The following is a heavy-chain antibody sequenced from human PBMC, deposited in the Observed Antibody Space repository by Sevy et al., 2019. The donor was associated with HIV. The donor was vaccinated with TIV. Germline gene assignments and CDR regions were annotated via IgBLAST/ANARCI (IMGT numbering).Heavy chain of an antibody. CDR1: GFTFGDYY. CDR2: ISSRSSFT. J-gene: IGHJ3*01. Sequence: GGSLRLSCVGSGFTFGDYYISWIRQAPGKGLECVAYISSRSSFTNYTDSVRGRFTISRDNAKNEVFLQMNSLRAEDTGVHSCASGAYAVWGQGTTVTVSS. V-gene: IGHV3-11*06. CDR3: ASGAYAV.